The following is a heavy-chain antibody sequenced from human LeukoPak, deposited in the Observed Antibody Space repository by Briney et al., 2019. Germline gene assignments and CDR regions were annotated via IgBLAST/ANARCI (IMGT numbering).Heavy chain of an antibody. V-gene: IGHV1-46*01. D-gene: IGHD2-15*01. CDR3: ARGSTVWDIVVVVPGWFDP. J-gene: IGHJ5*02. CDR1: GYTFTSYY. Sequence: ASVKVSCKASGYTFTSYYMHWVRQAPGQGLEWMGIINPSGGSTSYAQKFQGRVTMTRDTSTSTVYMELSSLRSEDTAVYYCARGSTVWDIVVVVPGWFDPWGQGTLVTVSS. CDR2: INPSGGST.